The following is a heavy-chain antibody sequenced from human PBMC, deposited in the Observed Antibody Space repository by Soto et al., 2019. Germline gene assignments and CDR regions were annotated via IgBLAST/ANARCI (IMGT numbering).Heavy chain of an antibody. CDR1: GYTFTSYG. CDR2: ISAYNGNT. CDR3: ARLLYYDILTGPLDY. Sequence: ASVKVSCKASGYTFTSYGISWVRQAPGQGLEWMGWISAYNGNTNYAQKLQGRVTMTTDTSTSTAYMELRSLRSDDTAVYYCARLLYYDILTGPLDYWGQGILVTVVS. J-gene: IGHJ4*02. D-gene: IGHD3-9*01. V-gene: IGHV1-18*01.